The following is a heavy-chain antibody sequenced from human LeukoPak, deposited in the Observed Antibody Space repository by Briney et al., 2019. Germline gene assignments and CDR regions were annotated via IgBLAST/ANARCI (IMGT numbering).Heavy chain of an antibody. CDR1: GFTFSNYG. Sequence: PGGSLRLSCAESGFTFSNYGIHWVRQAPGKGLEWVTFIQTDGNTKYYADSVRGRFTISRDNSKNTVSLQMNSLRAEDTAVYYCAREESSLVLGGLAYWGQGTLVTVSS. CDR2: IQTDGNTK. CDR3: AREESSLVLGGLAY. V-gene: IGHV3-30*02. J-gene: IGHJ4*02. D-gene: IGHD6-13*01.